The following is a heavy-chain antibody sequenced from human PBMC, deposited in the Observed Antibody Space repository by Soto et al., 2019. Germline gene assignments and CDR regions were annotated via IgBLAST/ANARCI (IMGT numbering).Heavy chain of an antibody. CDR2: IKGDGSET. Sequence: GGSLRLSCAASGFSLSDYWIHWVRQAPGKGLVWLSRIKGDGSETDYADSVRGRFTISRDNAKNTVYLQLNSLRVEDTAVYYCARDYHGSGNPWGQGTPVTVSS. V-gene: IGHV3-74*01. CDR3: ARDYHGSGNP. CDR1: GFSLSDYW. J-gene: IGHJ5*02. D-gene: IGHD3-10*01.